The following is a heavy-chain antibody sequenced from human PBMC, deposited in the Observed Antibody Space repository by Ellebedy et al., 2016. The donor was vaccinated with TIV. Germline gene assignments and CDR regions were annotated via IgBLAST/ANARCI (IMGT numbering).Heavy chain of an antibody. J-gene: IGHJ4*02. D-gene: IGHD3-22*01. CDR1: GYIFTGYY. CDR3: ARRKSSGLPVPDY. CDR2: INPNSGGT. V-gene: IGHV1-2*02. Sequence: ASVKVSCKASGYIFTGYYMHWVRQAPGQGLEWMGWINPNSGGTNYAQKFQGRVTMTRDTSISTAYMELSRLRSDDTAVYYCARRKSSGLPVPDYWGQGTLVTVSS.